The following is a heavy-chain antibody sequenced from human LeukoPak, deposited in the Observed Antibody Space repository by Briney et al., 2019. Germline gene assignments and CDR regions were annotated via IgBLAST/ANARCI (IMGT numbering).Heavy chain of an antibody. Sequence: PGTSLRLSCAASGFSLTHDAIHWVRQAPGKGLEWVAVVSKDTVTKFYRDSVKGRFTVSTDSSKNTVYLQMTGLRSEDTALYYCARHVRCGGDCSRLDYWGQGTLVTVSS. CDR1: GFSLTHDA. V-gene: IGHV3-30*03. D-gene: IGHD2-21*02. J-gene: IGHJ4*02. CDR2: VSKDTVTK. CDR3: ARHVRCGGDCSRLDY.